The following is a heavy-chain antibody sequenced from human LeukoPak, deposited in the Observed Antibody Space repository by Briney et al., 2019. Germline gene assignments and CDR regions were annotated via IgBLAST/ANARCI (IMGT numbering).Heavy chain of an antibody. Sequence: GGSLRLSCAASGFTFSSYAMHWVRQAPGKGLEWVAVIPYDGSNKYYADSVKGRFTISRDNSKNTLYLQMNSLRAEDTAVYYCARGRPAVAEFDYWGQGTLVTVSS. V-gene: IGHV3-30-3*01. CDR1: GFTFSSYA. D-gene: IGHD6-19*01. CDR3: ARGRPAVAEFDY. J-gene: IGHJ4*02. CDR2: IPYDGSNK.